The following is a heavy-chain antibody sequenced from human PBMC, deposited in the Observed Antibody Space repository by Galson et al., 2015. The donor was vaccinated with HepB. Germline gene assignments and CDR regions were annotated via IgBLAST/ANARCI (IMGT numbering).Heavy chain of an antibody. CDR2: LSSDGSTK. D-gene: IGHD4-23*01. V-gene: IGHV3-30-3*01. CDR3: ARAGLLTVGSGYIDY. Sequence: SLRLSCAASGFTFSRFAMHWVRQAPGKGLEWVAVLSSDGSTKYYTDSVKGRFTISRDNSKSTLYLQMNSLRVEDTAVFFCARAGLLTVGSGYIDYWGQGTLVTVSS. J-gene: IGHJ4*02. CDR1: GFTFSRFA.